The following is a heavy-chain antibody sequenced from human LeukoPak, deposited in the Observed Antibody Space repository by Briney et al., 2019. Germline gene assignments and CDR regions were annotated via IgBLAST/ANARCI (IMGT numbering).Heavy chain of an antibody. D-gene: IGHD3-10*01. CDR2: FYPGDSDT. CDR3: ARSGTRGFDY. Sequence: GESLKISCKRSGYLFSTYWIAWVRQMPGKGLEWMGIFYPGDSDTRYSPSFQGQVTISADISINTAYLQWTSLKASDTAMYYCARSGTRGFDYWGQGTLVTVSP. J-gene: IGHJ4*02. CDR1: GYLFSTYW. V-gene: IGHV5-51*01.